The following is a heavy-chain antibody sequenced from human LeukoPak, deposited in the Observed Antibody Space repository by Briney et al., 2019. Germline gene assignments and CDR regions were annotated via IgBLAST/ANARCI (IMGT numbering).Heavy chain of an antibody. CDR3: AGRSDYYGSGSYRRTKYYYYYYMDV. CDR2: INHSGST. D-gene: IGHD3-10*01. CDR1: GGSFSGYY. Sequence: SETLSLTCAVYGGSFSGYYWSWIRQPPGKGLEWIGEINHSGSTNYNPSLKSRVTISVDTSKNQFSLNLTSVTAADTAVYYCAGRSDYYGSGSYRRTKYYYYYYMDVWGKGTTVTISS. J-gene: IGHJ6*03. V-gene: IGHV4-34*01.